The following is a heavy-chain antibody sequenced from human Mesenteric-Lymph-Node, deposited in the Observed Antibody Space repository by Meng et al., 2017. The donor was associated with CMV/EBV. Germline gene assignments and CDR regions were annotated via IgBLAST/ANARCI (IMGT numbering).Heavy chain of an antibody. Sequence: GGSLRLSCAASGFTFSSYAMHWVRQAPGKGLEWVSVIYSGGTTYYADSVKGRFTISRDNSENTLYLQMNSLRAEDTAVYYCARYCSRTSCYSGAFDIWGQGTMVTVSS. D-gene: IGHD2-2*01. V-gene: IGHV3-66*02. J-gene: IGHJ3*02. CDR1: GFTFSSYA. CDR2: IYSGGTT. CDR3: ARYCSRTSCYSGAFDI.